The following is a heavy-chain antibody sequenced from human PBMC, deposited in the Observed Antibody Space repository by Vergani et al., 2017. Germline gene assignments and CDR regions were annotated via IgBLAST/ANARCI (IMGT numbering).Heavy chain of an antibody. D-gene: IGHD6-6*01. J-gene: IGHJ5*02. CDR2: ISWNSNSI. CDR1: GFTSAGYA. CDR3: AKDLGTSSGGGWFDP. V-gene: IGHV3-9*02. Sequence: EVQLEESGGGLVLPGRSLRLSCVASGFTSAGYAMHWVRQAPGQGLEWVSGISWNSNSIGYADSVKGRFPISRENAKNSLYLQMNSLRAEDTALYYCAKDLGTSSGGGWFDPWGQGTLVTVSS.